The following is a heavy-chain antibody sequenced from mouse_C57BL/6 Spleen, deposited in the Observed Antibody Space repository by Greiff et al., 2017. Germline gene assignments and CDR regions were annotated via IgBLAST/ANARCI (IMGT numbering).Heavy chain of an antibody. V-gene: IGHV1-15*01. CDR2: IDPETGGT. CDR3: TRRGYYYGNLYWYFDV. J-gene: IGHJ1*03. D-gene: IGHD2-1*01. CDR1: GYTFTDYE. Sequence: QVQLQQSGAELVRPGASVTLSCKASGYTFTDYEMHWVKQTPVHGLEWIGAIDPETGGTAYNQKFKGKAILTADKSSSTAYMELRSLTSEDSAVYYCTRRGYYYGNLYWYFDVWGTGTTVTVSA.